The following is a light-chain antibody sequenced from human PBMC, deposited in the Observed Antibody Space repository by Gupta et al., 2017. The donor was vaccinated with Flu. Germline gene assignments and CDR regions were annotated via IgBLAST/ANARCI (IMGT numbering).Light chain of an antibody. CDR3: QVRDATGV. CDR2: VNT. Sequence: SYVLTQPTSVSVAPGQPATIPCGGNNIGTKSVHWYQQKPGQAPVLVVYVNTDRPSGIPWRFSSSNSATTAALTISRVEVGDESYYFCQVRDATGVFGGGTKMTVL. J-gene: IGLJ3*02. CDR1: NIGTKS. V-gene: IGLV3-21*02.